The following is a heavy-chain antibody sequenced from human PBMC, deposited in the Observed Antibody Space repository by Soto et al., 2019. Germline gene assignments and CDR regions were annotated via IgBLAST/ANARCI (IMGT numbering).Heavy chain of an antibody. CDR3: ANSHAGAHITAAVH. J-gene: IGHJ4*02. D-gene: IGHD6-13*01. CDR1: GGSISSGDYY. V-gene: IGHV4-30-4*01. Sequence: LSLTCTVSGGSISSGDYYWSWIRQPPGKGLEWIGYIYYSGSTYYNPSLKSRVTISVDRSKNQFSLKLSSVTAADTAVYYCANSHAGAHITAAVHWGQGTLVTVSS. CDR2: IYYSGST.